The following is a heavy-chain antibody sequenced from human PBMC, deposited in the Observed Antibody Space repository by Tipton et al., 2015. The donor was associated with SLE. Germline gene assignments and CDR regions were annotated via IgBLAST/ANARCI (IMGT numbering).Heavy chain of an antibody. Sequence: LSLTCTVSGGSISSYYWSWIRQPPGKGLEWIGYVYYSGSTNYNPSLKSRVTISVDTSKNQFSLKLSSVTAADTAVYYCARGGIVGATGAFDIWGQGTMVTVSS. D-gene: IGHD1-26*01. CDR2: VYYSGST. V-gene: IGHV4-59*01. J-gene: IGHJ3*02. CDR1: GGSISSYY. CDR3: ARGGIVGATGAFDI.